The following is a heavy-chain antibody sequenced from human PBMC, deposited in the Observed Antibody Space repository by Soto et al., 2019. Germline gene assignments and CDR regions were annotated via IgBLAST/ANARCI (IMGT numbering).Heavy chain of an antibody. CDR2: ISWNSGSI. CDR3: AKDSYPYIAAAGTPHYYYMDV. D-gene: IGHD6-13*01. J-gene: IGHJ6*03. CDR1: GFTFDDYA. V-gene: IGHV3-9*01. Sequence: GGSLRLSCAASGFTFDDYAMHWVRQAPGKGLEWVSGISWNSGSIGYADSVKGRFTISRDNAKNSLYLQMNSLRAEDTALYYCAKDSYPYIAAAGTPHYYYMDVWGKGTTVTVSS.